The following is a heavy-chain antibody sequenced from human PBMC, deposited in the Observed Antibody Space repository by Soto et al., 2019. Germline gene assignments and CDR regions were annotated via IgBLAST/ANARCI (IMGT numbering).Heavy chain of an antibody. Sequence: QVQLQESGPGLVKPSQTLSLTCTVSGGSISSGDYYWSWIRQPPGKGLEWIGYIYYSGSTYYNPSLKIRVTISVDTSKNQFSLKLSSVTAADTAVYYCVRDWWSHGSGSSSYGMDVWGQGTTVTVSS. V-gene: IGHV4-30-4*01. CDR1: GGSISSGDYY. D-gene: IGHD3-10*01. J-gene: IGHJ6*02. CDR2: IYYSGST. CDR3: VRDWWSHGSGSSSYGMDV.